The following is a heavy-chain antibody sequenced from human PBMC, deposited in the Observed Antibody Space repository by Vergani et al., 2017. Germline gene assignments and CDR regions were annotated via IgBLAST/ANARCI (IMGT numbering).Heavy chain of an antibody. CDR3: ARGTGGYYYYMDV. V-gene: IGHV3-30*03. D-gene: IGHD3/OR15-3a*01. J-gene: IGHJ6*03. CDR1: GFTFSSSG. CDR2: ISYDGSNK. Sequence: QVQLVESGGGVVQPGRSLRLSCAASGFTFSSSGMHWVRQAPGKGLEWVAVISYDGSNKYYADSVKGRFTISRDNSKNTLYLQMNSLRAEDTAVYYCARGTGGYYYYMDVWGKGTTVTVSS.